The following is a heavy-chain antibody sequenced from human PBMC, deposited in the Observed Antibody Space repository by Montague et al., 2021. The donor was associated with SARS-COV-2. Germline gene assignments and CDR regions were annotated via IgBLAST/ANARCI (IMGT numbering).Heavy chain of an antibody. V-gene: IGHV4-34*01. J-gene: IGHJ5*01. Sequence: SETLSLTCAVYGGSFSGYYWSWIRQPPGKGLEWIGEINHSGSTNYNPSLKSRVTISVDTSKNQFPLKLSYVTAADTAVYYCAGLTLGNCSSTSCYSDWFDPWGQGTLGPGPS. CDR3: AGLTLGNCSSTSCYSDWFDP. D-gene: IGHD2-2*02. CDR1: GGSFSGYY. CDR2: INHSGST.